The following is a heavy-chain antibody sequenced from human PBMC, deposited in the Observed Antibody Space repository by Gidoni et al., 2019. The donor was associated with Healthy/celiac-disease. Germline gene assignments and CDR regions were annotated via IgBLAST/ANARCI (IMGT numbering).Heavy chain of an antibody. D-gene: IGHD1-26*01. V-gene: IGHV1-69*06. CDR2: IIPIFGTA. CDR3: ANGGSGSYYSSWYFDL. J-gene: IGHJ2*01. Sequence: QVQLVQSGAEVKKPGSSVKVSCKASGGTFSSYAISWVRQAPGQGLEWMGGIIPIFGTANYAQKFQGRVTITADKSTSTAYMELSSLRSEDTAVYYCANGGSGSYYSSWYFDLWGRGTLVTVSS. CDR1: GGTFSSYA.